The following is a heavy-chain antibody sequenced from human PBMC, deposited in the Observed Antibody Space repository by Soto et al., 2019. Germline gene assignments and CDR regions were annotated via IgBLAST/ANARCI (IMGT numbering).Heavy chain of an antibody. D-gene: IGHD2-21*02. CDR3: AKARHSGDFAGSYDS. CDR2: IGGRGGNA. V-gene: IGHV3-23*01. Sequence: GGSLRLSCAASGFSFINYAINWVRQVPGRGLEYVAGIGGRGGNAFYADSMKGRFSISRDNSKNTVYLHMHNLRVDDSAMYYCAKARHSGDFAGSYDSWGQGTLVTVSS. CDR1: GFSFINYA. J-gene: IGHJ5*02.